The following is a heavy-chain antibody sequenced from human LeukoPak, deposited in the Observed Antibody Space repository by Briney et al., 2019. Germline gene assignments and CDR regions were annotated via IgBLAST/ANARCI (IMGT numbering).Heavy chain of an antibody. Sequence: QAGGSLRLSCAASGFTFSSYGMHWVRQAPGKGLEWVAVISYDGSNKYYADSVKGRFTISRDNSKNTLYLQMNSLRAEDTAVYYCATLGGANWGSSGGYFDYWGQGTLVTVSS. D-gene: IGHD7-27*01. V-gene: IGHV3-30*03. CDR1: GFTFSSYG. CDR2: ISYDGSNK. J-gene: IGHJ4*02. CDR3: ATLGGANWGSSGGYFDY.